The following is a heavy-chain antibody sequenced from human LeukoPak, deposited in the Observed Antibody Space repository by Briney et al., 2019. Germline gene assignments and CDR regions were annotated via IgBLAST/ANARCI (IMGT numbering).Heavy chain of an antibody. CDR1: GHTFTSYD. CDR2: MNPNSGNT. J-gene: IGHJ4*02. CDR3: ARGRGSIFGVVTTPFDY. V-gene: IGHV1-8*03. D-gene: IGHD3-3*01. Sequence: GASVKVSCKASGHTFTSYDINWVRQATGQGLEWMGWMNPNSGNTGYAQKFQGRVTITRNTSISTAYMELSSLRSEDTAVYYCARGRGSIFGVVTTPFDYWGQGTLVTVSS.